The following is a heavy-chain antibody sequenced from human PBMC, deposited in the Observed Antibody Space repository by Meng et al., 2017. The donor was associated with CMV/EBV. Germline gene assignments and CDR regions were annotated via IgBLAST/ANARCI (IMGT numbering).Heavy chain of an antibody. CDR3: ARAGGYSSSWYFDY. CDR1: GDSVSRNSAA. J-gene: IGHJ4*02. Sequence: SQTRSLTGAISGDSVSRNSAAWNWIRQSPSRGLEWLGRTYYRSKWYNDYAVSVKSRITINPDTTKNQFSLQLNSVTPEDTAVYYCARAGGYSSSWYFDYWGQGTLVTVSS. CDR2: TYYRSKWYN. V-gene: IGHV6-1*01. D-gene: IGHD6-13*01.